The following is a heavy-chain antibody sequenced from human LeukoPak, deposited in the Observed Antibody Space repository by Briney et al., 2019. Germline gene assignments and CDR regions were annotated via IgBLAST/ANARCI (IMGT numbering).Heavy chain of an antibody. CDR2: MNPNRGNT. CDR3: ARGGHYDILTGYYSNNWFDP. CDR1: GYTFTSYD. J-gene: IGHJ5*02. Sequence: ASVKVSCKASGYTFTSYDIKWVRQATGQGLEWMGWMNPNRGNTGYAQKFQGRVTMTRNTSISPAYMELSSLRSEDTAVYYCARGGHYDILTGYYSNNWFDPWGQGTLVTVSS. V-gene: IGHV1-8*02. D-gene: IGHD3-9*01.